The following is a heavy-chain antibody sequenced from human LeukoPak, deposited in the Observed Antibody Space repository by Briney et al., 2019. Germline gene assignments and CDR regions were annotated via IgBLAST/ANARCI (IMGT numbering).Heavy chain of an antibody. Sequence: PGGSLRLSCAASGFTFSSYWMSWVRQAPGEGLEWVANIKQDGSEKYYVDSVKGRFTISRDNAKNSLYLQMNSLRAEDTAVYYCAREAGYYYDSSGYLDYWGQGTLVTVSS. CDR2: IKQDGSEK. V-gene: IGHV3-7*01. J-gene: IGHJ4*02. CDR1: GFTFSSYW. CDR3: AREAGYYYDSSGYLDY. D-gene: IGHD3-22*01.